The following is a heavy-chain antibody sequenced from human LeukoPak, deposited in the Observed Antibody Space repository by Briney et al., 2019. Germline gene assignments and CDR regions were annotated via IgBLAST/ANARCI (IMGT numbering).Heavy chain of an antibody. CDR3: ARDRDGVVVVVAATWDNWFDP. CDR1: GYTFTSYA. J-gene: IGHJ5*02. CDR2: INAGNGNT. Sequence: ASAKVSCKASGYTFTSYAMHWVRQAPGRRLEWMGWINAGNGNTKYSQKFQGRVTITRDTSASTAYMELSSLRSEDTAVYYCARDRDGVVVVVAATWDNWFDPWGQGTLVTVSS. V-gene: IGHV1-3*01. D-gene: IGHD2-15*01.